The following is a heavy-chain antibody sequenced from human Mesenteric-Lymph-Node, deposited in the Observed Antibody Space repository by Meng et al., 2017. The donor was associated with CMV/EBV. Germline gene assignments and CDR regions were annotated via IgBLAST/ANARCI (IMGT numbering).Heavy chain of an antibody. J-gene: IGHJ3*02. CDR1: GGSVSSGSYY. CDR2: IYYSGST. V-gene: IGHV4-61*01. D-gene: IGHD3-3*01. Sequence: GSLRLSCTVSGGSVSSGSYYWSWIRQPPGKGLEWIGYIYYSGSTNYNPSLKSRVTISVDTSKNQFSLKLSSVTAADTAVYYCAREKSGYSLDDAFDIWAQGQWSPSPQ. CDR3: AREKSGYSLDDAFDI.